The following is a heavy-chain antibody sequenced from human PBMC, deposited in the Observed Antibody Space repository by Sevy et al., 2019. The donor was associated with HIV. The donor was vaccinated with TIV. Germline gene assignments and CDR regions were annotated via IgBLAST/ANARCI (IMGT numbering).Heavy chain of an antibody. CDR1: GFILRNYV. CDR3: ARDQAGPSDDYYYYYGMDL. CDR2: VSFDGSDK. J-gene: IGHJ6*02. Sequence: GGSLRLSCAASGFILRNYVMHWVRQAPGKGLEWVAAVSFDGSDKFYADSVKGRFTISRDNSKNRLYLQTNGLRAEDTAVYYCARDQAGPSDDYYYYYGMDLWGQGTTVTVSS. D-gene: IGHD3-10*01. V-gene: IGHV3-30-3*01.